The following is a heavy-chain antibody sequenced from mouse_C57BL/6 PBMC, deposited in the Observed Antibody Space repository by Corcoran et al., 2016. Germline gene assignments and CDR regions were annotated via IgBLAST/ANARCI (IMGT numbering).Heavy chain of an antibody. Sequence: QVQLQQSGPELVKPGASVKISCKASGYSFTSYSIHWVKQRPGQGLEWIGWIYPGSGNTKYNEKFKGKATLTADTSSSTAYMQLSSLTSEDSAVYYCAREAAQATYRFAYWGQGTLVTVSA. D-gene: IGHD3-2*02. CDR2: IYPGSGNT. CDR3: AREAAQATYRFAY. J-gene: IGHJ3*01. V-gene: IGHV1-66*01. CDR1: GYSFTSYS.